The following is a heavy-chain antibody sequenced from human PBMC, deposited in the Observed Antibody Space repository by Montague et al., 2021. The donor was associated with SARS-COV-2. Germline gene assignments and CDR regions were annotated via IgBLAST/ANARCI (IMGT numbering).Heavy chain of an antibody. CDR1: GFTFSHYW. CDR2: INPDGSRT. V-gene: IGHV3-74*03. CDR3: AGAPHCGGGSCFSFDYYGLDV. D-gene: IGHD2-15*01. J-gene: IGHJ6*02. Sequence: SLRLSCAASGFTFSHYWWHWVRQVPGKGLVWVSRINPDGSRTTYXXSLKVRFTISRDNAKNTVHLQMSGLRVEDTAVYYCAGAPHCGGGSCFSFDYYGLDVWGQGTTVSVSS.